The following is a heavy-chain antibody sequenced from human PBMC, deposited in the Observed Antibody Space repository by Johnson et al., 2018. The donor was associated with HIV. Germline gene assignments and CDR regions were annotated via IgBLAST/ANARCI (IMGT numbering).Heavy chain of an antibody. J-gene: IGHJ3*02. CDR1: GFTFDVYA. V-gene: IGHV3-20*04. CDR2: INWNGSST. Sequence: VQLVESGGGVVRPGGSLRLSCAASGFTFDVYAMSWVRQAPGKGLEWVSGINWNGSSTDYADSVKGRFIISRDNNKKSLYLQMNSLRAEDTALYFCVKDSDTYYYGSGDAFDIWGRGTMVTVSS. CDR3: VKDSDTYYYGSGDAFDI. D-gene: IGHD3-10*01.